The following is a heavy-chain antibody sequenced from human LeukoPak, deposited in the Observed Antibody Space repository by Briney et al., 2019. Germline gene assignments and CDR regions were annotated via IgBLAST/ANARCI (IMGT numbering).Heavy chain of an antibody. CDR1: GYTFTGYY. V-gene: IGHV1-2*02. D-gene: IGHD1-1*01. CDR3: ARVRTGTTSGSYTFDY. CDR2: INPSSGGT. Sequence: GASVKVSCKASGYTFTGYYMHWVRQAPGQGLEWMGWINPSSGGTNYAQKFQGRVTMTRDTSISTAYMELSRLRSDDTAVYYCARVRTGTTSGSYTFDYWGQGTLVTVSS. J-gene: IGHJ4*02.